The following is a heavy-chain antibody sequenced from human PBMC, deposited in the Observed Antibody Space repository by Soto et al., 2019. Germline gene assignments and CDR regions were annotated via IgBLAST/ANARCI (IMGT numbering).Heavy chain of an antibody. CDR3: AREWGLLPYYVMNV. Sequence: SETLSLTCIVSGGSVTSGSYYWTWLRQPPGKGLEWIGYISYTGRTKYNPSLQSRVTISVDTSKNDFSLNLSSVTAADTAVYFCAREWGLLPYYVMNVWGHGTAVTVSS. CDR1: GGSVTSGSYY. V-gene: IGHV4-61*03. D-gene: IGHD7-27*01. J-gene: IGHJ6*02. CDR2: ISYTGRT.